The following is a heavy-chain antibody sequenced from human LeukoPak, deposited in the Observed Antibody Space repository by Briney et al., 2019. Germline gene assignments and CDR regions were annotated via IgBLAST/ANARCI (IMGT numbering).Heavy chain of an antibody. J-gene: IGHJ4*02. CDR1: GFTFSSYE. CDR3: ARDPMVRGAYFDY. V-gene: IGHV3-48*03. D-gene: IGHD3-10*01. CDR2: ISGSGGTT. Sequence: GGSLRLSCAASGFTFSSYEMNWVRQAPGKGLEWISYISGSGGTTHFADSVQGRFTISRDNAKNSLYLQMNSLRAEDTAVYYCARDPMVRGAYFDYWGQGTLVTASS.